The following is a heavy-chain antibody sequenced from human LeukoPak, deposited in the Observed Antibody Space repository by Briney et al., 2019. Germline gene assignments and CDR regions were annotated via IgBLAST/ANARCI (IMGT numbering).Heavy chain of an antibody. Sequence: SETLSLTCTVSGDSLGSGDYYWNWIRQHPEKGLEWIGYIYHSGSPYYNPSLKSRTSISIDTSKNQVFLKLASVTVADTAVYFCARDLGTTDSRRHWYFDLWGLGTLVTVSS. CDR2: IYHSGSP. V-gene: IGHV4-31*03. CDR3: ARDLGTTDSRRHWYFDL. J-gene: IGHJ2*01. CDR1: GDSLGSGDYY. D-gene: IGHD4-11*01.